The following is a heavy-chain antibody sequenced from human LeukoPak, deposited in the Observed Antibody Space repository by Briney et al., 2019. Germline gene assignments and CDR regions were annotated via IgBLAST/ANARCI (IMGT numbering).Heavy chain of an antibody. CDR2: ISSSGSTI. V-gene: IGHV3-11*01. Sequence: GSLRLSCAASGFTFSDYYMSWIRQAPGEGLEWVSYISSSGSTIYYADSVKGRFTISRDNAKNSLYLQMNSLRTEDTAVYFCAKFEGATIPGWFNDYWGQGILVTVSS. J-gene: IGHJ4*02. D-gene: IGHD6-19*01. CDR1: GFTFSDYY. CDR3: AKFEGATIPGWFNDY.